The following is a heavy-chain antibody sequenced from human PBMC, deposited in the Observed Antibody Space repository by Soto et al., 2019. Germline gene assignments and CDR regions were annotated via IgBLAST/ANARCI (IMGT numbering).Heavy chain of an antibody. D-gene: IGHD3-10*01. Sequence: QVQLVESGGGVVQPGRSLRLSCAASGFTFSSYGMHWVRQAPGKGLEWVAVISYDGSNKYYADSVKGRFTISRDNSKNTLYLQMNSLRAEDTAVYSGGAGCGAFDYWGQGTLVPVSS. CDR2: ISYDGSNK. CDR1: GFTFSSYG. J-gene: IGHJ4*02. V-gene: IGHV3-30*03. CDR3: GAGCGAFDY.